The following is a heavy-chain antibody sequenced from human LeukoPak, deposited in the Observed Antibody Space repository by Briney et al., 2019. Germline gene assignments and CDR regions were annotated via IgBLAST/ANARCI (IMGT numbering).Heavy chain of an antibody. CDR3: ARGGSYFDISGYYFY. V-gene: IGHV3-74*01. J-gene: IGHJ4*02. CDR1: GFTFSSYW. D-gene: IGHD3-22*01. Sequence: GGSLRLSCVASGFTFSSYWMNWVRQAPGKGLVWVSRINNDGNYTTYADSVKGRFTISRDNSKNTLYLQMNSLRTEDTAVYYCARGGSYFDISGYYFYWGQGTLVTVSS. CDR2: INNDGNYT.